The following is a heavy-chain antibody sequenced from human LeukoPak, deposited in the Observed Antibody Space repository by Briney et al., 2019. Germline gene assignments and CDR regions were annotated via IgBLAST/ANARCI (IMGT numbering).Heavy chain of an antibody. CDR3: ARDQRAFVDYYDSSGYYY. J-gene: IGHJ4*02. Sequence: ASVKVSCKASGYTFTSYGISWVRQAPGQGLEWMGWISACNGNTNYAQKLQGRVTMTTDTSTSTAYMELRSLRSDDTAVYYCARDQRAFVDYYDSSGYYYWGQGTLVTVSS. D-gene: IGHD3-22*01. V-gene: IGHV1-18*01. CDR1: GYTFTSYG. CDR2: ISACNGNT.